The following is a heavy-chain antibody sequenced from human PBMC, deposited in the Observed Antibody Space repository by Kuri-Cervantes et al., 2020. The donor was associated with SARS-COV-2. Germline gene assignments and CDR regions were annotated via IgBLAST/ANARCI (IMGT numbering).Heavy chain of an antibody. V-gene: IGHV3-23*01. CDR2: ISGSGAVT. D-gene: IGHD6-19*01. CDR3: AKVNGILGSAWYGRAHFDY. Sequence: GGSLRLSCAASGFTFSIYAMSWVRQAPGKGLEWVAGISGSGAVTYYTDSLRGRFTISRDHSKNTVILQMTSLRAEDTAVYFCAKVNGILGSAWYGRAHFDYWGQGTLVTVSS. CDR1: GFTFSIYA. J-gene: IGHJ4*02.